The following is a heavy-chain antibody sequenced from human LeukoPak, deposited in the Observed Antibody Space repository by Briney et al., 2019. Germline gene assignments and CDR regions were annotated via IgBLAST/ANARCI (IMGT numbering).Heavy chain of an antibody. V-gene: IGHV4-59*01. CDR3: AGKYYDFWRGTKWFDP. D-gene: IGHD3-3*01. CDR1: GGSISSYY. CDR2: IYYSGST. Sequence: SETLSLTCTVSGGSISSYYWSWLRQPPGKGLEWIGYIYYSGSTNYNPSLKSRVTISVDTSKNQLSLHLTSVSDADTPVCYCAGKYYDFWRGTKWFDPWGQGTPVTVSP. J-gene: IGHJ5*02.